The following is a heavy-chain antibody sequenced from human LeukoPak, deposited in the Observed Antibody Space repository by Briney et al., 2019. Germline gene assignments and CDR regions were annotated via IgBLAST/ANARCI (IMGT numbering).Heavy chain of an antibody. V-gene: IGHV4-39*01. CDR2: IYYSGST. CDR3: ASPRIGAFDI. J-gene: IGHJ3*02. D-gene: IGHD2-15*01. CDR1: GGSISSSSYY. Sequence: SETLSLTCTVSGGSISSSSYYWGWIRQPPWNGLEWIGSIYYSGSTHYNTSLKSRVTTSVDTSKNQFSLKLSSVTAADTAVYYCASPRIGAFDIWGQGTMVTVSS.